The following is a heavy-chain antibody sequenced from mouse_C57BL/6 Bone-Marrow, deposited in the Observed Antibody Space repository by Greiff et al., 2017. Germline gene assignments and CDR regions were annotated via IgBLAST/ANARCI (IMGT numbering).Heavy chain of an antibody. V-gene: IGHV1-54*01. Sequence: VQLQQSGAELVRPGTSVKVSCKASGYAFTNYLIEWVKQRPGQGLEWIGVIHPGSGGTNYNEKFKGKATLTAAQSSSTAYMQLSSLTSEDSAVDFCATSYYSNYVGAMDYWGQGTSGTVSS. CDR2: IHPGSGGT. CDR1: GYAFTNYL. D-gene: IGHD2-5*01. CDR3: ATSYYSNYVGAMDY. J-gene: IGHJ4*01.